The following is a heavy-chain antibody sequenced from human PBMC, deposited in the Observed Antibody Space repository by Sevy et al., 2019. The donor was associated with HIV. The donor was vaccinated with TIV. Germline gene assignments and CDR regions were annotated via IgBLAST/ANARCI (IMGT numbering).Heavy chain of an antibody. CDR3: ARGKSGYGYGLDY. J-gene: IGHJ4*02. CDR1: GFPVSSNY. V-gene: IGHV3-66*01. CDR2: IYSDGST. Sequence: GGSLRLSCAASGFPVSSNYMSWVRQAPGKGLEWVSVIYSDGSTYHADSVKGRFTISRVNSKNTLYLQMNSLRVEDTAVYYCARGKSGYGYGLDYWGQGTLVTVSS. D-gene: IGHD5-18*01.